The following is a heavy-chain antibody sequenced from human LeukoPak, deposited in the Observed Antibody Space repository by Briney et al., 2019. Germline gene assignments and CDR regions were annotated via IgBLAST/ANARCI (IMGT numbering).Heavy chain of an antibody. V-gene: IGHV4-59*01. CDR1: GGSISSYY. CDR2: IYYSGST. J-gene: IGHJ4*02. Sequence: SETLSLTCTVSGGSISSYYWSWIRQPPGKGLEWIGYIYYSGSTNYNPSLKSRVTISVDTSKNQFSLKLSSVTAADTAVYYCARKEYTEFDYWGQGTLVTVSS. CDR3: ARKEYTEFDY. D-gene: IGHD6-6*01.